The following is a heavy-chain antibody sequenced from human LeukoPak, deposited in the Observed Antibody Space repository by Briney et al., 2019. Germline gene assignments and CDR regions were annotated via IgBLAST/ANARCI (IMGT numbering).Heavy chain of an antibody. CDR3: ARGSNGVVVITSWFDP. Sequence: ASVKVSCKASGYTFTSYDINWVRQATGQGLEWMGWMNPNSGNTGYAQKFQGRVTMTRNTSINTAYMELSSLRSEDTAVYYCARGSNGVVVITSWFDPWGQGTLDTVSS. V-gene: IGHV1-8*01. J-gene: IGHJ5*02. CDR2: MNPNSGNT. CDR1: GYTFTSYD. D-gene: IGHD3-22*01.